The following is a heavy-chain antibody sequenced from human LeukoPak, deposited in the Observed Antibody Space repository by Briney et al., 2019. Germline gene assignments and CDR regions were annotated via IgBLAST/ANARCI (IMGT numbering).Heavy chain of an antibody. V-gene: IGHV3-21*01. CDR1: GFTFSAYT. D-gene: IGHD6-19*01. J-gene: IGHJ4*02. Sequence: PGGSLRLSCAASGFTFSAYTMNWVRQAPGKGLEWVSSISTTSSYIYYADSVKGRFTISRDNAKNSLSLQLNSLRAEDTAVYYCARGLLSPYSSGWYYFDYWGQGTLVTVSS. CDR3: ARGLLSPYSSGWYYFDY. CDR2: ISTTSSYI.